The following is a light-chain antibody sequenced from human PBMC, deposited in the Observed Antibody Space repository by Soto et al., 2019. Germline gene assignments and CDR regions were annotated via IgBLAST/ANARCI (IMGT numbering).Light chain of an antibody. CDR1: QSISDT. CDR2: GAS. V-gene: IGKV3-11*01. J-gene: IGKJ1*01. CDR3: QQLTDWPPQWT. Sequence: EIVMTQSPSTLSVSPGGRATLSCRASQSISDTLAWYQQKPGQAPRLLIYGASRRATGFPARFSGSGSGTDFTLTISSLEPEDFAVYYCQQLTDWPPQWTFGQGTKVDIK.